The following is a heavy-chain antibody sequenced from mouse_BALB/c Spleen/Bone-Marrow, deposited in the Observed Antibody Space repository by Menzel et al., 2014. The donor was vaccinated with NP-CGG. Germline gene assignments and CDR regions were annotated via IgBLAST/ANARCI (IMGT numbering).Heavy chain of an antibody. J-gene: IGHJ3*01. CDR2: FDPENGNT. CDR3: ARWDSSGYVGFAY. CDR1: GFNIKDYY. D-gene: IGHD3-2*01. V-gene: IGHV14-1*02. Sequence: VQLQQSGAELVRPGALVKLSCKASGFNIKDYYMHWVKQRPEQGLEWIGWFDPENGNTIYDPKFQGKASITPDKSSNTAYLQLSSLTSEDTAVYYCARWDSSGYVGFAYWGQGTLVTVSA.